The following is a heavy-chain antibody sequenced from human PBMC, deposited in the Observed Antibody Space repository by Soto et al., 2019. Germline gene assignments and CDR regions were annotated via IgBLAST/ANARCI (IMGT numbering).Heavy chain of an antibody. Sequence: QVQLVQYGAEVKKPGSSVKVSCKASVGTFSSSSINGLRQAPGQGLEWMVEVIPIFGTANYSKKFQGRVTLTANESTSTAYMDLSILRSEDTAVYSCPRDVGSNSGGIDNCGPGTQLTVSS. D-gene: IGHD4-4*01. CDR1: VGTFSSSS. V-gene: IGHV1-69*01. CDR2: VIPIFGTA. J-gene: IGHJ4*02. CDR3: PRDVGSNSGGIDN.